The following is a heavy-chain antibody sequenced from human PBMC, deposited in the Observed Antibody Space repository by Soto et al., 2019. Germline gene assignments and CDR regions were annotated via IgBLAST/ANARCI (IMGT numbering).Heavy chain of an antibody. V-gene: IGHV4-39*01. CDR1: GGSISSSSYY. CDR3: TSAYYDRSGYDYFDY. CDR2: IYYSGST. J-gene: IGHJ4*02. D-gene: IGHD3-22*01. Sequence: SETLSLTCTVSGGSISSSSYYWGWIRQPPGKGLEWVATIYYSGSTYYHPSLKSRVTISIDTSKNQFSLSLSSVTAADTAVYYCTSAYYDRSGYDYFDYWGQGTLVTVSS.